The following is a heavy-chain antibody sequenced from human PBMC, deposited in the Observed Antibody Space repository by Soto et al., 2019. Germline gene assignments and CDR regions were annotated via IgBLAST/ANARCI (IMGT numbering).Heavy chain of an antibody. Sequence: QVQLQESGPGLVKPSETLSLTCTVSGASFTTYYCSWIRQHPGKGLECIGYIFYSCHLKYNPSSKSRLTISVEPYKHQISLRLTSLTAADTAVYYCAREGGGYRFDYWGQGTLVTVSS. J-gene: IGHJ4*02. D-gene: IGHD1-26*01. CDR3: AREGGGYRFDY. CDR2: IFYSCHL. V-gene: IGHV4-59*01. CDR1: GASFTTYY.